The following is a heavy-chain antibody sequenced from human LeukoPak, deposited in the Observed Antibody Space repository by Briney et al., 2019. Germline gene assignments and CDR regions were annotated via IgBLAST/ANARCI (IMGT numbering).Heavy chain of an antibody. CDR1: GGSISPYY. Sequence: SETLSLTCTVSGGSISPYYWSWIRQPPGRGLEWVGFIHYSGTTSYNPSLKSRVAMSVDTSKNQFSLRLTSVTAADTARYYCARGDRGVDPWGQGALVTVSS. CDR2: IHYSGTT. CDR3: ARGDRGVDP. V-gene: IGHV4-59*01. D-gene: IGHD3-16*01. J-gene: IGHJ5*02.